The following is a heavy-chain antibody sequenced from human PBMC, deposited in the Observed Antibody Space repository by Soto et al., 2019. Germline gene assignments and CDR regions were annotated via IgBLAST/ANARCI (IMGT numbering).Heavy chain of an antibody. V-gene: IGHV3-30*18. CDR2: ISYDGSNK. Sequence: QVQLVESGGGVVQPGRSLRLSCAASGFTFSSYGMHWVRQAPGKGLEWVAVISYDGSNKYYADSVKGRFTISRDNSKNTLYLQMNSLRAEDTAVYYCAKDNGAALDYYYGMDVWGQGTTVTVSS. CDR3: AKDNGAALDYYYGMDV. D-gene: IGHD4-17*01. J-gene: IGHJ6*02. CDR1: GFTFSSYG.